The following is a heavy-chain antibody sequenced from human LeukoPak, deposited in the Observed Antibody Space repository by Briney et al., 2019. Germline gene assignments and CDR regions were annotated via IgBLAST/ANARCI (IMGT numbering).Heavy chain of an antibody. V-gene: IGHV3-21*01. CDR2: ISSSSSYI. CDR1: GFTFNSYS. D-gene: IGHD4-11*01. CDR3: ASSLTTVTTWAFDI. J-gene: IGHJ3*02. Sequence: SGGSLRLSCAASGFTFNSYSMNWVRQAPGKGLEWVSSISSSSSYIYYADSVKGRFTISRDNAKNSLYLQMNSLRAEDTAVYYCASSLTTVTTWAFDIWGQGTMVTVSS.